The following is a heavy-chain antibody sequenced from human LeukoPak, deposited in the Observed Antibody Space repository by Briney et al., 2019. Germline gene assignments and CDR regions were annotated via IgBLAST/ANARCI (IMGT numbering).Heavy chain of an antibody. J-gene: IGHJ4*02. D-gene: IGHD5-12*01. CDR3: AREMGLNIVATFGY. CDR1: GFTVSTYY. CDR2: IYSGGST. V-gene: IGHV3-66*01. Sequence: GGSLRLSCAASGFTVSTYYVSWVRQAPGRGLEWVSVIYSGGSTYFADSVKGRFTISRDNSKNILYLQMNSLRAEDTAVYYCAREMGLNIVATFGYWGQGTLVTVSS.